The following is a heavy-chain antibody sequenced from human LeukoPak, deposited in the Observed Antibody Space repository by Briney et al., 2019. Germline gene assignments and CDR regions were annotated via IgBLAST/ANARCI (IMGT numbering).Heavy chain of an antibody. J-gene: IGHJ4*02. CDR3: ARRGPARVLMVYAIRGYFDY. Sequence: SETLSLTCTVSGGSISSSSYYWGWIRQPPGKGLEWIGEINHSGSTNYNPSLKSRVTISVDTSKNQFSLKLSSVTAADTAVYYCARRGPARVLMVYAIRGYFDYWGQGTLVTVSS. CDR2: INHSGST. CDR1: GGSISSSSYY. D-gene: IGHD2-8*01. V-gene: IGHV4-39*07.